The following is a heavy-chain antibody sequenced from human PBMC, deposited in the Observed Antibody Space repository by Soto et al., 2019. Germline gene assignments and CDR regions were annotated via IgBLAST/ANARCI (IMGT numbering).Heavy chain of an antibody. J-gene: IGHJ4*02. CDR3: ARGSAYYDFWSGYFNTHFDY. D-gene: IGHD3-3*01. V-gene: IGHV4-34*01. Sequence: SETLSLTCAVYGGSFSGYYWSWIRQPPGKGREWIGEINHSGSTNYNPSLKSRVTISVDTSKNQFSLKLSSVTAADTAVYYCARGSAYYDFWSGYFNTHFDYWGQGTLVTVSS. CDR1: GGSFSGYY. CDR2: INHSGST.